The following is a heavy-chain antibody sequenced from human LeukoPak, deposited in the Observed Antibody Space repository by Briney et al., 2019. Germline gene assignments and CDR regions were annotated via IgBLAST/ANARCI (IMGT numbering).Heavy chain of an antibody. D-gene: IGHD3-22*01. J-gene: IGHJ4*02. CDR3: ANEDYYDSSAFLAH. Sequence: GGSLRLSRAASGFTFSSYGMHWVRQAPGKGLEWVAVISYDGSNKYYADSVKGRFTISRDNSKNTLYLQMNSLRADDTAVYYCANEDYYDSSAFLAHWGQGTLVTVSS. V-gene: IGHV3-30*18. CDR1: GFTFSSYG. CDR2: ISYDGSNK.